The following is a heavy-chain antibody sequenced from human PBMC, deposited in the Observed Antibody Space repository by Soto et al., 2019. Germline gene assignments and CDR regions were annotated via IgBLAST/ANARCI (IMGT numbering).Heavy chain of an antibody. D-gene: IGHD3-16*01. CDR2: IXGSGGST. J-gene: IGHJ3*02. CDR3: AKDLRGAFDI. V-gene: IGHV3-23*01. CDR1: GFTFSSYA. Sequence: EVQLLESGGGLVQPGGSLRLSCAASGFTFSSYAMSWVRQAPGKGLEWXXAIXGSGGSTYYADSVKGRFTISRDNSKNTLYLQMNSLRAEDTAVYYCAKDLRGAFDIWGQGTMVTVSS.